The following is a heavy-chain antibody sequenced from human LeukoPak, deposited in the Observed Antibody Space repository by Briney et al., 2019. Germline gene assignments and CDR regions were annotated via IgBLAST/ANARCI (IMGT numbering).Heavy chain of an antibody. CDR2: ISSSSSTI. CDR3: AGEGSYYFDY. Sequence: GGSLRLSCAASGFTFSSHSMNWVRQAPGKGLEWVSYISSSSSTIYYADSVKGRFTISRDNAKNSLYLQMNSLRAEDTAVYYCAGEGSYYFDYWGQGTLVTVSS. J-gene: IGHJ4*02. CDR1: GFTFSSHS. D-gene: IGHD1-26*01. V-gene: IGHV3-48*01.